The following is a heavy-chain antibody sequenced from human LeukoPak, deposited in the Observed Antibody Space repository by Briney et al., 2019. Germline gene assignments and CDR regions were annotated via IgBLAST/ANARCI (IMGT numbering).Heavy chain of an antibody. CDR1: GFTFANYA. CDR2: ISASGAST. V-gene: IGHV3-23*01. D-gene: IGHD1-26*01. J-gene: IGHJ6*02. CDR3: AKDLRIGGSYPKAYYYYGTDV. Sequence: PGGSLRLSCAASGFTFANYAMSWVRQAPGKGLEWVSAISASGASTHYADSVKGRFTISRDNSKNTLYLQMNSLGAEETAVYYCAKDLRIGGSYPKAYYYYGTDVWGQGTTVTVSS.